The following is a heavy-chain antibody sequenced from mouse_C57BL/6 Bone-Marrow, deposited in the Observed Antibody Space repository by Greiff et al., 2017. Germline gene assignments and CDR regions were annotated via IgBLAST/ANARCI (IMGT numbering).Heavy chain of an antibody. V-gene: IGHV1-69*01. CDR3: AREEFITTMDY. D-gene: IGHD1-1*01. Sequence: VQLQQPGAELVMPGASVKLSCKASGYTFTSYWMHWVKQRPGQGLEWIGEIDPSDSYTNYNQKFKGKSTLTVDKSSSTAYMQLSSLTSEDSAVYYCAREEFITTMDYWGQGTSVTVSA. CDR1: GYTFTSYW. CDR2: IDPSDSYT. J-gene: IGHJ4*01.